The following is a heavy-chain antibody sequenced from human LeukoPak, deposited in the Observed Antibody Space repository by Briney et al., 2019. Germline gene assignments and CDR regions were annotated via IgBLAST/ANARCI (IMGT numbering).Heavy chain of an antibody. D-gene: IGHD2-15*01. J-gene: IGHJ6*03. CDR1: GYTFTSYG. CDR2: ISAYNGNT. V-gene: IGHV1-18*01. Sequence: GASVKVSCKASGYTFTSYGISWVRQAPGQGLEWMGWISAYNGNTNYAQKLQGRVTMTTGTSTSIAYMELRSLRSDDTAVYYCAREGSPFYYYYMDVWGKGTTVTVSS. CDR3: AREGSPFYYYYMDV.